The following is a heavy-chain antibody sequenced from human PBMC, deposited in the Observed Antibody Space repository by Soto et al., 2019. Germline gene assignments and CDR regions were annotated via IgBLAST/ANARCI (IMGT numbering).Heavy chain of an antibody. CDR3: AKATLVVVAAIQGNAFNV. CDR2: LSGSGGYT. V-gene: IGHV3-23*01. J-gene: IGHJ3*01. Sequence: EVQLLESGGALIQPGGSLRLSCAASGFTFSSYAMSWVRQAPGKGLEWVSALSGSGGYTHYADSVKGRFTISRDNSKNTLYLQMKSLRAEDTAVYYCAKATLVVVAAIQGNAFNVWGQGTMVTVSS. CDR1: GFTFSSYA. D-gene: IGHD2-15*01.